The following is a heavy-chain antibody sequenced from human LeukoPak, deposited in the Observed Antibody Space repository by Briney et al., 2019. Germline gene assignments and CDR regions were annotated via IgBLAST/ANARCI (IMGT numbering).Heavy chain of an antibody. D-gene: IGHD3-22*01. J-gene: IGHJ4*02. Sequence: GTSVKVSCKASGFTFTSSAVQWVRQARGQRLEWIGWIVVGSGNTNYAQKFQERVTVTRDMSTSTAYMELSSLSSEDTAVYYCAADNDSSGYYSLADYWGQGTLVTVSS. CDR3: AADNDSSGYYSLADY. CDR2: IVVGSGNT. V-gene: IGHV1-58*01. CDR1: GFTFTSSA.